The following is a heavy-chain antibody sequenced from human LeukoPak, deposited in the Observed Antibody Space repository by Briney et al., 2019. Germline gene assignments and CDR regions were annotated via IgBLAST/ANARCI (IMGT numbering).Heavy chain of an antibody. J-gene: IGHJ6*03. CDR3: ASSRIGIAAAGYYYYYMDV. CDR1: GGTFSSYA. Sequence: GASVKVSCKASGGTFSSYAISRARQAPGQGLEWMGGIIPIFGTANYAQKFQGRVTITADESTSTAYMELSSLRSEDTAVYYCASSRIGIAAAGYYYYYMDVWGKGTTVTISS. V-gene: IGHV1-69*13. CDR2: IIPIFGTA. D-gene: IGHD6-13*01.